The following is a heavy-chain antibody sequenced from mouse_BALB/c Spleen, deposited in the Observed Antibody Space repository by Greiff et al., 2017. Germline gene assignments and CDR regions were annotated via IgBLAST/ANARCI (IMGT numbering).Heavy chain of an antibody. V-gene: IGHV1-7*01. CDR2: INPSTGYT. J-gene: IGHJ2*01. D-gene: IGHD4-1*01. CDR3: ARFWDVGYFDY. Sequence: QVHVKQSGAELAKPGASVKMSCKASGYTFTSYWMHWVKQRPGQGLEWIGYINPSTGYTEYNQKFKDKATLTADKSSSTAYMQLSSLTSEDSAVYYCARFWDVGYFDYWGQGTTLTVSS. CDR1: GYTFTSYW.